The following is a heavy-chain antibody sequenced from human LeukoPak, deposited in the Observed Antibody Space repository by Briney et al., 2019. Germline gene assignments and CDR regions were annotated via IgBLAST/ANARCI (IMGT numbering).Heavy chain of an antibody. CDR1: GFTFSSYA. J-gene: IGHJ4*02. CDR2: ISSTGGST. V-gene: IGHV3-23*01. Sequence: GGSLRLSCAGSGFTFSSYAMSWVRQAPGKGLEWVSVISSTGGSTFYADSVKGRFTISRDNSKSTMFLQMNSLRAEDTAVYYCAKGRIAARPLYFDYWGQGTLVTVSS. CDR3: AKGRIAARPLYFDY. D-gene: IGHD6-6*01.